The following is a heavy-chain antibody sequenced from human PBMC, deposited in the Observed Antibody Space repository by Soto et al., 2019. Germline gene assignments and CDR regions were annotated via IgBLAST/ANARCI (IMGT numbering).Heavy chain of an antibody. CDR2: IYYSGST. J-gene: IGHJ5*02. Sequence: PSETLSLTCTVSGGSISSSSYYWGWIRQPPGKGLEWIGSIYYSGSTYYNPSLKSRVTISVDTSKNQFSLKLSSVTAADTAVYYCARQGITIFGVVPRFDPWGQGTLVTVSS. D-gene: IGHD3-3*01. V-gene: IGHV4-39*01. CDR3: ARQGITIFGVVPRFDP. CDR1: GGSISSSSYY.